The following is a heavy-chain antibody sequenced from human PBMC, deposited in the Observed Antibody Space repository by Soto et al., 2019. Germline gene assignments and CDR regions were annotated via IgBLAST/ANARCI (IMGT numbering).Heavy chain of an antibody. J-gene: IGHJ5*02. CDR2: IYYSGST. D-gene: IGHD6-13*01. V-gene: IGHV4-59*08. Sequence: SETMSLTCTVSGGSISSYYWSWIRQPPGKGLEWIGYIYYSGSTNYNPSLKSRVTISVDTSKNQFSLKLSSVTAADTAVYYCASLPIAAPENWFDPWGQGTLVTVSS. CDR1: GGSISSYY. CDR3: ASLPIAAPENWFDP.